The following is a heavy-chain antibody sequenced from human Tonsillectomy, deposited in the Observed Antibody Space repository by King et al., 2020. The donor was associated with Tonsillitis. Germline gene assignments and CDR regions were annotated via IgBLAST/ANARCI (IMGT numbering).Heavy chain of an antibody. CDR1: GXTXXXXG. D-gene: IGHD4/OR15-4a*01. CDR3: ARDRDDYIFDY. Sequence: QLVQSGGGXVQXGRXLXXSXAXSGXTXXXXGXXXXXXAPGKGLEWVAVISYDGSNKYYVDSVKGRFTISRDNSKNMLYLQMNSLRAEDTAVYFCARDRDDYIFDYWGQGTLVTVSS. V-gene: IGHV3-33*05. CDR2: ISYDGSNK. J-gene: IGHJ4*02.